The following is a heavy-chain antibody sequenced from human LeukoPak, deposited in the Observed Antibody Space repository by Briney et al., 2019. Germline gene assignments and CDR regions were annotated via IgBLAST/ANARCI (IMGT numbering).Heavy chain of an antibody. V-gene: IGHV4-59*11. CDR3: ARDRGYVMPGYFDY. J-gene: IGHJ4*02. CDR2: IYYSGST. Sequence: SETLSLTCTVSGGSISSHYWSWIRQPPGKGLEWIGYIYYSGSTNYNPSLKSRVTISVDTSKNQFSLKLSSVTAADTVVYYCARDRGYVMPGYFDYWGQGTLVTVSS. CDR1: GGSISSHY. D-gene: IGHD3-22*01.